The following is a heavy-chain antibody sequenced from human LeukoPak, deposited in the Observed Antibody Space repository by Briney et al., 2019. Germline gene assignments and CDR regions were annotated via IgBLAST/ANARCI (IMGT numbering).Heavy chain of an antibody. J-gene: IGHJ4*02. CDR2: ISGSGSGT. V-gene: IGHV3-23*01. D-gene: IGHD4-23*01. Sequence: GGSLRLSCAASGFTFSSYAMTWVRQAPGKGLDWVSGISGSGSGTYYADSVKGRFTISRDNSKTILYLQMNSLRAEDTALYYCVKYTGNSILVRFDYWGQGTLVTVSS. CDR3: VKYTGNSILVRFDY. CDR1: GFTFSSYA.